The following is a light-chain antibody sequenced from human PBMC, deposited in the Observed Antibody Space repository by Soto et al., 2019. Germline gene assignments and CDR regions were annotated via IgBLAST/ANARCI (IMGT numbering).Light chain of an antibody. J-gene: IGLJ2*01. V-gene: IGLV1-44*01. CDR2: STN. CDR3: AAWDDTLNGHVV. Sequence: QSVLTQPPSGSGTPGKRVTISCSGSSSNIGSNSANWYQQLPGTAPKLVMYSTNQRPSGVPDRFSGSKSGTSASLAISDLQSEDEADYYCAAWDDTLNGHVVFGGGTKLTVL. CDR1: SSNIGSNS.